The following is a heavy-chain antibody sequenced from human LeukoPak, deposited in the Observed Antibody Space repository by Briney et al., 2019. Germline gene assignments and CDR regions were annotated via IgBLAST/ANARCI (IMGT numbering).Heavy chain of an antibody. V-gene: IGHV3-7*01. Sequence: GGSLRLSCAASGFTFSSYYMSWVRQASGKGLEWVANIKQDGGEKYYVDSVKGRFTISRDNAENSLYLHMNSLRAEDTAVYYCTRRWIADYWGQGTLVTVSS. CDR2: IKQDGGEK. CDR1: GFTFSSYY. J-gene: IGHJ4*02. CDR3: TRRWIADY. D-gene: IGHD2-2*03.